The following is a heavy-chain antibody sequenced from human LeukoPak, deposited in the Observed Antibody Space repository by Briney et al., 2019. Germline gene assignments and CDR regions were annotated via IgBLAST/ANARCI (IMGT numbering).Heavy chain of an antibody. CDR1: GFTFSSYA. CDR3: AKDTGVSYYGSGSFDY. J-gene: IGHJ4*02. CDR2: ISGSGSST. Sequence: GGSLRLSCAASGFTFSSYAMNWVRQAPGKGLEWVSAISGSGSSTYYADSVKGRFTISRDNSKNTLYLQMNSLRAEDTAVYYCAKDTGVSYYGSGSFDYWGQGTLVTVSS. D-gene: IGHD3-10*01. V-gene: IGHV3-23*01.